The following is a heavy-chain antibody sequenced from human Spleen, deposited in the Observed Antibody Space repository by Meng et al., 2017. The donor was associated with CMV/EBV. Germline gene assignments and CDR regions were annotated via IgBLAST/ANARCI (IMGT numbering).Heavy chain of an antibody. J-gene: IGHJ4*02. V-gene: IGHV3-30-3*01. CDR1: GFTFNNYV. D-gene: IGHD2-2*01. Sequence: GGSLRLSCAASGFTFNNYVMHWVRQAPGKGLEWVTVISSDGTKKYYADSVKGRFTTSRDNAKNLLYLQMNSLRAEDTAVYYCAKEGCTSTTCYPLSDIYLWGQGTLVTVSS. CDR2: ISSDGTKK. CDR3: AKEGCTSTTCYPLSDIYL.